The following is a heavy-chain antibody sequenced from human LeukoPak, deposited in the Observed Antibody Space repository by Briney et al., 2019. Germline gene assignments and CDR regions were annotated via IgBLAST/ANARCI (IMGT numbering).Heavy chain of an antibody. D-gene: IGHD3-3*01. CDR2: IKSKTDGGTT. CDR3: TTDYDSNYYYMDV. V-gene: IGHV3-15*01. CDR1: GFTFSNAW. Sequence: GGSLRLSCAASGFTFSNAWMSWVRQAPGKGLEWVGRIKSKTDGGTTDYAAPVKGRFTISRDDSKNTLYLQMNSLKTEDTAVYYCTTDYDSNYYYMDVWGKGTTVTVSS. J-gene: IGHJ6*03.